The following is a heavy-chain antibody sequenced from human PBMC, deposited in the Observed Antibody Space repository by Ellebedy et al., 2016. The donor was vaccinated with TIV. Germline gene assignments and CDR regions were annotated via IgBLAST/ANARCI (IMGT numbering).Heavy chain of an antibody. J-gene: IGHJ4*02. V-gene: IGHV4-34*01. CDR3: ARQGYRGYSYGATYTPFDY. Sequence: MPSETLSLTCAVNGGSFSGYYWTWIRQPPGKGLEWIGEINHSGSTHYKPSLKSRVTISVDTSKNQFSLKLSSVTAADTAVYYCARQGYRGYSYGATYTPFDYWGQGTLVTVSS. CDR2: INHSGST. D-gene: IGHD5-18*01. CDR1: GGSFSGYY.